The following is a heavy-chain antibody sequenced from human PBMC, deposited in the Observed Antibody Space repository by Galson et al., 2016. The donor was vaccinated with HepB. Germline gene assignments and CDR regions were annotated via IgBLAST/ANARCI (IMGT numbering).Heavy chain of an antibody. J-gene: IGHJ4*02. CDR1: GFSLTTTAVG. D-gene: IGHD6-19*01. Sequence: PALVKPTQTLTLTCTFSGFSLTTTAVGVGWFRQPPGKALEWLALIYWNDDNNYSPSLRSRLPLTKDTSKNPVVLTMTNMDPVDTATYYCAHGSGWLFDYWGQGTLVTVSS. V-gene: IGHV2-5*01. CDR2: IYWNDDN. CDR3: AHGSGWLFDY.